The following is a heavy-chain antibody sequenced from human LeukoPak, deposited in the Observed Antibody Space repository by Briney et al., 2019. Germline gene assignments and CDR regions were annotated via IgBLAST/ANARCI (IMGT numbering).Heavy chain of an antibody. CDR1: GFTFSDYW. D-gene: IGHD6-13*01. J-gene: IGHJ4*02. Sequence: GGSLRLSCAVSGFTFSDYWMNWVRQAPGKGLEWVASIRQDGGEKSYVDSVKGRLTISRDNTKHSLYLQMSSLRAEDTGVCYCARDGTAAGLYFDLWGQGTLVTVSS. V-gene: IGHV3-7*01. CDR2: IRQDGGEK. CDR3: ARDGTAAGLYFDL.